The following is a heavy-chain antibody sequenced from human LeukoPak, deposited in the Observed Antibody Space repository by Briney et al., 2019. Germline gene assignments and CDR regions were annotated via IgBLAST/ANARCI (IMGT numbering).Heavy chain of an antibody. CDR2: ISRSGSTN. CDR3: AREGGVLRYFDGLGF. J-gene: IGHJ4*02. D-gene: IGHD3-9*01. V-gene: IGHV3-11*01. Sequence: GGSLRLSCAASGFTFSDYNMRWIRQAPGKGLEWVSSISRSGSTNYYADSVKGRFTISRDNAKNSLFLQMNSLRAEDTAVYYCAREGGVLRYFDGLGFWGQGTLVTVSS. CDR1: GFTFSDYN.